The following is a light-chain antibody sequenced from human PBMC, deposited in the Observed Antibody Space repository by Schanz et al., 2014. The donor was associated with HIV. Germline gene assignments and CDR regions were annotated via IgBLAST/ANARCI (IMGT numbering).Light chain of an antibody. Sequence: EIVLTQSPGSLSLSPGGRATLSCRASQSISNNLAWYQHKPGQAPRLLIYGASSRATGIPDRFSGSGSGTDFTLTISRLEPEDFAVYYCQQRSNWPRTFGQGTKVEIK. CDR1: QSISNN. V-gene: IGKV3D-20*02. CDR3: QQRSNWPRT. J-gene: IGKJ1*01. CDR2: GAS.